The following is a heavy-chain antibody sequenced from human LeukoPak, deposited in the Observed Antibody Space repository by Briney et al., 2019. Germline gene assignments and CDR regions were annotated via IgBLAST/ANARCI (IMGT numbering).Heavy chain of an antibody. CDR2: ISGSGVST. V-gene: IGHV3-23*01. CDR1: GFTFSSYG. CDR3: ARDLGNYYFDY. J-gene: IGHJ4*02. Sequence: GGSLRLSCAASGFTFSSYGMSWVRQAPGQGLEWVSVISGSGVSTYYADSVKGRFTISRDNAKNSLYLQMNSLRAEDTAVYYCARDLGNYYFDYWGQGTLVTVSS.